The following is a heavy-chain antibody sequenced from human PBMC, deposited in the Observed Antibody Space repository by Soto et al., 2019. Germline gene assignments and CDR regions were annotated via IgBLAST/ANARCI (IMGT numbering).Heavy chain of an antibody. CDR2: ISPGGGRT. Sequence: GASVKVSCKASGYIFSSHCIYWVRQAPGQGLQWMGIISPGGGRTAYAQKFQGRVTLTRDMSTSTVYMELTSLTYDDTAVYYCARDVSGPGATYVMDVWGQGTPVTVSS. J-gene: IGHJ6*02. CDR1: GYIFSSHC. V-gene: IGHV1-46*01. D-gene: IGHD2-2*01. CDR3: ARDVSGPGATYVMDV.